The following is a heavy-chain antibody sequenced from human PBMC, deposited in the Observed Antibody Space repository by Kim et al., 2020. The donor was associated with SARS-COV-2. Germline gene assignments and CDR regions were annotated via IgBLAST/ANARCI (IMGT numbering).Heavy chain of an antibody. CDR2: ASNKPHSSFT. CDR3: ARVEPTYYYETSDI. CDR1: GFRFSDHY. V-gene: IGHV3-72*01. J-gene: IGHJ3*02. D-gene: IGHD3-22*01. Sequence: GGSLRLSCAASGFRFSDHYMDWVRQAPGKGLEWVAPASNKPHSSFTEYAAAGKDSFIIARDESKNSLHLQMNSLETADTSLYYCARVEPTYYYETSDI.